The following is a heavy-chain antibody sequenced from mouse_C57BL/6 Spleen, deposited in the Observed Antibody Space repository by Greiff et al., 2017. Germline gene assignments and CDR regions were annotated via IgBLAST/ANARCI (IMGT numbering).Heavy chain of an antibody. CDR3: ARVEDYFDY. CDR1: GYAFTNYL. J-gene: IGHJ2*01. V-gene: IGHV1-54*01. Sequence: VKLMESGAELVRPGTSVKVSCKASGYAFTNYLIEWVKQRPGQGLEWIGVINPGSGGPNYNEKFKGKATLTADKSSSTAYMQLSSRTAEDSAVYFCARVEDYFDYWGQGTTLTVSS. CDR2: INPGSGGP.